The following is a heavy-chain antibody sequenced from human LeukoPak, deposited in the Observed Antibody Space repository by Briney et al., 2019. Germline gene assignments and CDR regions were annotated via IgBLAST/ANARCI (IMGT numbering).Heavy chain of an antibody. CDR1: GFTFSSYA. D-gene: IGHD6-19*01. J-gene: IGHJ4*02. V-gene: IGHV3-23*01. CDR3: AKDRSSGWNSFFDY. CDR2: ISGSGGST. Sequence: GGSLRLSCAASGFTFSSYAMSWVRQAPGKGLEWVSAISGSGGSTYYADSVKGRFTIPRDNSKNTLYLQMNSLRAEDTAVYYCAKDRSSGWNSFFDYWGQGTLVTVSS.